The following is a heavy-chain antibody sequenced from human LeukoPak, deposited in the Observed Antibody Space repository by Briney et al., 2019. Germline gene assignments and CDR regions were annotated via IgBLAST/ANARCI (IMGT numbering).Heavy chain of an antibody. CDR1: GGSISSSGYY. D-gene: IGHD5-12*01. Sequence: SETLSLTCTVSGGSISSSGYYWDWIRQPPGQGLEWIGNFYYSGNTYYNPSLKSRVTVSVDTSKNQFSLKLSSVTAADTAVYYCASHHSGASPSDAFDIWGQGTMVTASS. CDR2: FYYSGNT. CDR3: ASHHSGASPSDAFDI. J-gene: IGHJ3*02. V-gene: IGHV4-39*01.